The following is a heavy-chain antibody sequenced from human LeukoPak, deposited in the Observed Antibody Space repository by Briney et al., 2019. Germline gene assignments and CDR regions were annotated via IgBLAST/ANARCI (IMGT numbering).Heavy chain of an antibody. Sequence: SETLSLTCTVSGVSIRGDTYYWGWIRQPSGKGLEWIGNYHIGNTYYNPSLKSRVTISEDTSKNQFSLRVNSVTAADTAVYYCARLWDSTGLYFYYYMDVWGEGTTVTVSS. CDR3: ARLWDSTGLYFYYYMDV. D-gene: IGHD6-19*01. CDR1: GVSIRGDTYY. CDR2: YHIGNT. V-gene: IGHV4-39*01. J-gene: IGHJ6*03.